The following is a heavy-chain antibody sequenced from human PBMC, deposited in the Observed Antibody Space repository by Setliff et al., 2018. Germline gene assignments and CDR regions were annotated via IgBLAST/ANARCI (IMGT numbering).Heavy chain of an antibody. D-gene: IGHD2-2*01. CDR2: SNHGGST. J-gene: IGHJ4*02. CDR3: ARDSGYQLGWGLPEETWRDY. V-gene: IGHV4-34*01. Sequence: SETLSLTCAVYGDSFSDYYWSWIRQTPGKGLEWIGESNHGGSTSYHPSLKSRLTMSVDTSKNQFSLKLTSVTAADTAVYYCARDSGYQLGWGLPEETWRDYWGQGTLVTVSS. CDR1: GDSFSDYY.